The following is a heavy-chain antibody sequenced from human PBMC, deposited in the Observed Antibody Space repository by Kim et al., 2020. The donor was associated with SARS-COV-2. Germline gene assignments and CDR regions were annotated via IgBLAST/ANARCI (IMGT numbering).Heavy chain of an antibody. CDR3: ARRGTTYCTPDACNPNCSGP. J-gene: IGHJ5*02. D-gene: IGHD2-8*01. V-gene: IGHV3-11*03. CDR1: GFAFSDHY. CDR2: ISDSSNYT. Sequence: GGSLRLSCAASGFAFSDHYMGWIRQAPGKGLEWLSQISDSSNYTNYADSVKGRVTISRENAKNSLYLQMSSLRAEDKAVYYCARRGTTYCTPDACNPNCSGPRGQGTLVTVSS.